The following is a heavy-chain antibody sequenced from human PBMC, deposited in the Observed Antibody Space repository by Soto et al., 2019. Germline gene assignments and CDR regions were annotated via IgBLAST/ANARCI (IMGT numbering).Heavy chain of an antibody. J-gene: IGHJ5*02. V-gene: IGHV3-73*02. Sequence: EVQLVESGGGLVQPGGSLKLSCAASGFTLSGSRIHWVRQASGKGLEWVGRIRSKADSYATAYAASVKGRFTISRDDSKHTAYLQMNSLKTEDTAVYYCTSQYCGGDCSRVDPWGQGTLVTVSS. D-gene: IGHD2-21*02. CDR2: IRSKADSYAT. CDR1: GFTLSGSR. CDR3: TSQYCGGDCSRVDP.